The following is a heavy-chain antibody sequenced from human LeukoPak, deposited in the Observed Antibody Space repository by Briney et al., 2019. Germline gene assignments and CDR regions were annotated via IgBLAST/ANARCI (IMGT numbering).Heavy chain of an antibody. CDR2: ISGYNGNT. CDR1: GYTLTKYG. D-gene: IGHD1-26*01. Sequence: GASVKVSCEASGYTLTKYGISWVRQAPGQGPEWMGWISGYNGNTNYAQKFQGRVTMTTDTSTSTAYMELRDLKSDDTAVYYCGRDYYYRTSAPYNFGIDVWGQGTTVTVSS. V-gene: IGHV1-18*04. CDR3: GRDYYYRTSAPYNFGIDV. J-gene: IGHJ6*02.